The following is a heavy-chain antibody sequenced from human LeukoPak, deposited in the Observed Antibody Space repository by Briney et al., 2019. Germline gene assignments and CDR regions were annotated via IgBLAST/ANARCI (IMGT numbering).Heavy chain of an antibody. CDR2: IYYSGST. J-gene: IGHJ6*03. V-gene: IGHV4-39*07. CDR3: ARTTEGGYSYGYFYYYYMDV. CDR1: GGSISSSSYY. Sequence: SETLSLTCTVSGGSISSSSYYWGRIRQPQGKGLEWIGSIYYSGSTNYKSSLKSRVTISVDTSKNQFSLKLSSVTAADTAVYYCARTTEGGYSYGYFYYYYMDVWGKGTTVTISS. D-gene: IGHD5-18*01.